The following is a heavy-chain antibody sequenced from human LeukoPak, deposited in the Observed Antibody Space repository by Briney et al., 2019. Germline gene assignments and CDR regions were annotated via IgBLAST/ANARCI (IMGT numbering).Heavy chain of an antibody. Sequence: GGSLRLSCAASGFMFRDAAMTWVRQAPGKGLEWVSLIASSGLNTYYADSVRGRFTISRDNSKNTLSRQMNSLRVEDTAIYYCARDIELSTWGLGTLVTVSS. CDR1: GFMFRDAA. CDR2: IASSGLNT. D-gene: IGHD5-12*01. CDR3: ARDIELST. J-gene: IGHJ3*01. V-gene: IGHV3-23*01.